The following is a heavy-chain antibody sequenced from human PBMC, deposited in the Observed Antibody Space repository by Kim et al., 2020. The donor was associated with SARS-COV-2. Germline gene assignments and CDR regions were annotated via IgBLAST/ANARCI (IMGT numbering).Heavy chain of an antibody. J-gene: IGHJ4*02. Sequence: GGSLRLSCSASGFTFSSYAMHWVRQAPGKGLEYVSAISSNGGSTYYADSVKGRFTISRDNSKNTLYLQMSSLRAEDTAVYYCVKEVDFGVVTPYFDYWGQGTLVTVSS. CDR1: GFTFSSYA. CDR2: ISSNGGST. CDR3: VKEVDFGVVTPYFDY. V-gene: IGHV3-64D*06. D-gene: IGHD3-3*01.